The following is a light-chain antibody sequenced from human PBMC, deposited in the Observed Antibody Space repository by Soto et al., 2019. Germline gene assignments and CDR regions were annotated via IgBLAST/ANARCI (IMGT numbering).Light chain of an antibody. CDR1: QTVTNNY. CDR2: GAS. CDR3: QQYGSSPLYT. Sequence: ESVLTQSPGTLSLSPGERATLSCRATQTVTNNYLAWYQQKPGQAPRLVIYGASNRATGIPDRFSGSGSGTDFTLTISRLEPEDFAVYYCQQYGSSPLYTCGQGTKLQIK. V-gene: IGKV3-20*01. J-gene: IGKJ2*01.